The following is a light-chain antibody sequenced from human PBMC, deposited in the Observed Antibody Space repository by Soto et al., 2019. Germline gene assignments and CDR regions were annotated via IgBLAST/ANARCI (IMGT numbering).Light chain of an antibody. V-gene: IGKV3-11*01. CDR1: QSVSRY. CDR2: DTS. CDR3: QQRSNWPLT. J-gene: IGKJ1*01. Sequence: EIVLTQSPATLSLSPGERATLSCRASQSVSRYFAWYQQKPGQPPRLLIYDTSNRATGVPARFSGSGSGTDFTLTISSLEPEDFAVYYCQQRSNWPLTFGQGNKVEIK.